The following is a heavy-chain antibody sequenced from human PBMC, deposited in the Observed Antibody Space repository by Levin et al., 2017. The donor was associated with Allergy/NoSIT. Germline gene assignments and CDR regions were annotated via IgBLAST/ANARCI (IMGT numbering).Heavy chain of an antibody. D-gene: IGHD5-24*01. CDR3: AKGWLQWGYFDY. Sequence: LSLTCAASGFTFSSYAMSWVRQAPGKGLEWVSAISGSGGSTYYADSVKGRFTISRDNSKNTLYLQMNSLRAEDTAVYYCAKGWLQWGYFDYWGQGTLVTVSS. CDR2: ISGSGGST. V-gene: IGHV3-23*01. CDR1: GFTFSSYA. J-gene: IGHJ4*02.